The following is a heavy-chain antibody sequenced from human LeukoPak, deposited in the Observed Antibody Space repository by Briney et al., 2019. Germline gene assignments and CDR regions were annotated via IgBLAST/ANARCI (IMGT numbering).Heavy chain of an antibody. Sequence: SETLSLTCTVSDGSITNYDWSWVRQPPGKGLEFIGHVHYSGTADYNPSLKSRVTTSIDTSKKHFFLKLKSVTAADTAVYYCARGYGGFRVEGRYFHSWGQGTLVTVSS. V-gene: IGHV4-59*01. J-gene: IGHJ4*02. D-gene: IGHD4-23*01. CDR3: ARGYGGFRVEGRYFHS. CDR2: VHYSGTA. CDR1: DGSITNYD.